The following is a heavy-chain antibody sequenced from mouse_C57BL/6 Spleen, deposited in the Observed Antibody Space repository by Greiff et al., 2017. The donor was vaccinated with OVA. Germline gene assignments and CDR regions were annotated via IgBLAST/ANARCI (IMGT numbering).Heavy chain of an antibody. CDR3: ARDDHGGFAY. Sequence: EVKLEESGGGLVKPGGSLKLSCAASGFTFSSYAMSWVRQTPEKRLEWVATISDGGSYTYYPDNVKGRFTISRDNAKNNLYLQMSHLKSEDTAMYYCARDDHGGFAYWGQGTLVTVSA. CDR1: GFTFSSYA. V-gene: IGHV5-4*01. CDR2: ISDGGSYT. J-gene: IGHJ3*01.